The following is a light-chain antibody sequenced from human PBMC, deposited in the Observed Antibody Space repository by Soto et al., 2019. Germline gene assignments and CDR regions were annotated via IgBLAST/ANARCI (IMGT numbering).Light chain of an antibody. V-gene: IGKV3-15*01. CDR3: QQYNNWPPYT. CDR2: GAS. Sequence: EIVMTQSPATLSVSPGERATLSCRASQSVSSNLAGYQQKPGQAPRLLIYGASTKATGIPARFSGSRSGTEFTLTISSLQSEDFAVYYCQQYNNWPPYTFGQGTKLEIK. CDR1: QSVSSN. J-gene: IGKJ2*01.